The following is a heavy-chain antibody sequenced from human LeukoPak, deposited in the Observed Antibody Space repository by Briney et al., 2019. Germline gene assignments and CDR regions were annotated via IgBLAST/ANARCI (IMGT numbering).Heavy chain of an antibody. V-gene: IGHV1-18*01. J-gene: IGHJ4*02. CDR1: GYTFTSYG. CDR3: ARVGGGSGWYWDFDY. D-gene: IGHD6-19*01. Sequence: VSVKVSCKASGYTFTSYGISWVRQAPGQGLEWMGWISAYNGNTNYAQKLQGRVTMTRDTSISTAYMELSRLRSDDTAVYYCARVGGGSGWYWDFDYWGQGTLVTVSS. CDR2: ISAYNGNT.